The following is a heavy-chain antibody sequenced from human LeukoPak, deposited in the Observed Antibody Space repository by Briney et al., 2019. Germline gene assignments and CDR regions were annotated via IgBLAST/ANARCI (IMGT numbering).Heavy chain of an antibody. Sequence: GGSLRLSCAASGFSLSSHWMSWVRQAPGKGLEWVSAISGSGGSTYYADSVKGRFTISRDNSKNTLYLQMNSLRAEDTAVYYCAKAAFRSGWYVAYWGQGTLVTVSS. CDR1: GFSLSSHW. CDR3: AKAAFRSGWYVAY. CDR2: ISGSGGST. J-gene: IGHJ4*02. D-gene: IGHD6-19*01. V-gene: IGHV3-23*01.